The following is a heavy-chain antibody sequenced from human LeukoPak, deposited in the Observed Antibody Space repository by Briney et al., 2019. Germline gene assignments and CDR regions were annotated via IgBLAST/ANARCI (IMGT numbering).Heavy chain of an antibody. Sequence: GGSLRLSCAASGFTFSSYGMHWVRQAPGKGLEWVAFIRYDGSNKYYADSVKGRFTISRDNSKNTLFLQMNSLRAEDTAVYYCARVLRYCSGGNCYSGGLGYMDVWGEGTTVTISS. CDR3: ARVLRYCSGGNCYSGGLGYMDV. J-gene: IGHJ6*03. D-gene: IGHD2-15*01. CDR1: GFTFSSYG. CDR2: IRYDGSNK. V-gene: IGHV3-30*02.